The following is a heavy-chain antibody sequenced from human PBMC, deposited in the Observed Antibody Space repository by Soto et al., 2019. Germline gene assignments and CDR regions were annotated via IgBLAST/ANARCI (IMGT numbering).Heavy chain of an antibody. V-gene: IGHV1-2*02. J-gene: IGHJ6*02. CDR3: ARIKWGLNYYNGMDV. Sequence: QVQLVQSGAEVKKSGASVKVSCKPSGYSFSDYFIQWVRQAPGQGLEWVAWINPKTAATNYAKKFQGRVSLTWDTSSPPAYMELTRLRPDDTAVYYCARIKWGLNYYNGMDVWGQGTTVIVSS. CDR2: INPKTAAT. D-gene: IGHD1-26*01. CDR1: GYSFSDYF.